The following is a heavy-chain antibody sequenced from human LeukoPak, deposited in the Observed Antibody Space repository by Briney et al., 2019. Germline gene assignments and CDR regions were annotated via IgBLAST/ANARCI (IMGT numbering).Heavy chain of an antibody. Sequence: ASVKVSCKVSGYTLTELSMHWVRQAPGKGLEWMGGFDPEDGETIYAQKFQGRVTMTEDTSTDTAYMELSSLRSEDTAVYYCATGRPGRTRRYHYYYGMDVWGQGTTVTVSS. V-gene: IGHV1-24*01. CDR1: GYTLTELS. D-gene: IGHD1/OR15-1a*01. CDR3: ATGRPGRTRRYHYYYGMDV. CDR2: FDPEDGET. J-gene: IGHJ6*02.